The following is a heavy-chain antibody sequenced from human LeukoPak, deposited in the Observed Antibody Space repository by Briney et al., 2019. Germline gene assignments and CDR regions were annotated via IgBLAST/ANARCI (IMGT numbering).Heavy chain of an antibody. V-gene: IGHV4-34*01. Sequence: SETLSLTCAVYGGSFSGYYWSWIRQPPGKGLEWIGEINHSGSTHYNPSLKSRVTISVDTSKNQFSLKVSSVTAADTAVYHCARWTLRVGVSRADAFDIWGQGTMVTASS. CDR3: ARWTLRVGVSRADAFDI. CDR2: INHSGST. CDR1: GGSFSGYY. J-gene: IGHJ3*02. D-gene: IGHD1-26*01.